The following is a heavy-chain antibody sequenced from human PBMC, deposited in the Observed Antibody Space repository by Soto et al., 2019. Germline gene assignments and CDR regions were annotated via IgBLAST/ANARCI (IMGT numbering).Heavy chain of an antibody. V-gene: IGHV3-23*01. CDR3: ANEGRGFTYYDILTGFDY. D-gene: IGHD3-9*01. CDR2: ISGSGGST. J-gene: IGHJ4*02. CDR1: GFTFSSYA. Sequence: GGSLRLSCAASGFTFSSYAMSWVRQAPGKGLEWVSAISGSGGSTYYADSVKGRFTISRDNSKNTLYLQMNSLRAEDTAVYYCANEGRGFTYYDILTGFDYWGQGTLVTVS.